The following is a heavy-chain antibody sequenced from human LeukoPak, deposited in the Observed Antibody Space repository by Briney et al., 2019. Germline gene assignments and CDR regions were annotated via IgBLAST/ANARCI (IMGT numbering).Heavy chain of an antibody. CDR2: ISYDGSNK. CDR3: AKGLRIAAIDY. V-gene: IGHV3-30*18. Sequence: PGGSLRLSCAASGFTFSSYAMSWVRQAPGKGLEWVAVISYDGSNKYYADSVKGRFTISRDNSKNTLYLQMNSLRAEDTAVYYCAKGLRIAAIDYWGQGTLVTVSS. J-gene: IGHJ4*02. D-gene: IGHD6-6*01. CDR1: GFTFSSYA.